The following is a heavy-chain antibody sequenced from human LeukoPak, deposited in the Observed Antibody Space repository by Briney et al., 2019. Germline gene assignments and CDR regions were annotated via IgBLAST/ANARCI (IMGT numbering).Heavy chain of an antibody. CDR2: ITGSGGNA. V-gene: IGHV3-23*01. CDR3: ARDRARGYYYYMDV. CDR1: GFTFSNYG. Sequence: GGTLRLSCAASGFTFSNYGMNWVRQAPGKGLEWVSGITGSGGNAYYADSVKGRFTISRDNSKNTLYLQMNSLRAEDTAVYYCARDRARGYYYYMDVWGKGTTVTVSS. J-gene: IGHJ6*03.